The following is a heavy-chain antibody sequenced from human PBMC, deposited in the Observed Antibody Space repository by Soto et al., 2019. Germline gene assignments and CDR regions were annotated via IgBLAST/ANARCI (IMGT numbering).Heavy chain of an antibody. D-gene: IGHD3-22*01. CDR3: ARETYYYDSSSYYRHPIDY. CDR1: GFTFSSYA. Sequence: QVQLVESGGGVVQPGRSLRLSCAASGFTFSSYAMHWVRQAPGKGLEWVAVISYDGSNKYYADSVKGRFTISRDNSKNTLYLQMNSLRAEDTAVYYCARETYYYDSSSYYRHPIDYWGQGTLVTVSS. J-gene: IGHJ4*02. V-gene: IGHV3-30-3*01. CDR2: ISYDGSNK.